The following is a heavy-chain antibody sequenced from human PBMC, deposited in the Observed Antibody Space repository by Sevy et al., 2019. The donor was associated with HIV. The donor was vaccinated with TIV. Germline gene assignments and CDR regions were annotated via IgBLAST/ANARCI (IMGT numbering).Heavy chain of an antibody. J-gene: IGHJ4*02. V-gene: IGHV5-51*01. D-gene: IGHD6-19*01. CDR3: ARRRETSGWIFDY. CDR2: IYPGDFDT. CDR1: GYSFTSYW. Sequence: GESLKISCKGSGYSFTSYWIGWVRQMPGKGLEWMGIIYPGDFDTRYSPSFQGQVTISADKSISTAYLQWSSLKASDTAMYYCARRRETSGWIFDYWGQGTLVTVSS.